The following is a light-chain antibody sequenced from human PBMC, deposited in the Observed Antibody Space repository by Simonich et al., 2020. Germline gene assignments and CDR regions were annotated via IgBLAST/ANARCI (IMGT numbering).Light chain of an antibody. V-gene: IGLV4-69*01. J-gene: IGLJ2*01. Sequence: QLVLTQSPSASASLGASVKLTCTLSSGHSSYALAWHQQQPEKGPRYLMKLNSDGSHSKGDGIPERFSGSSSGAERYLTISSLQAEDEADYYCQTWGTGIVVFGGGTKLTVL. CDR2: LNSDGSH. CDR1: SGHSSYA. CDR3: QTWGTGIVV.